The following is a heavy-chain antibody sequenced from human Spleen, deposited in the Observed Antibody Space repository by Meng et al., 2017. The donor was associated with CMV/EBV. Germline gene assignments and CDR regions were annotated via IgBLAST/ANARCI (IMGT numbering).Heavy chain of an antibody. CDR1: GYLFTSYD. V-gene: IGHV1-8*01. CDR2: MNPNSGQT. Sequence: QALLVQAGAEVKKPGASVKVSWRSSGYLFTSYDINWVRQATGQGLEWMGWMNPNSGQTGYAKKFQGRVSFTRNTSMRTAYMELSSLRSEDTAVYFCARTQSYYGSGTYNWFDPWGQGTLVTVSS. CDR3: ARTQSYYGSGTYNWFDP. D-gene: IGHD3-10*01. J-gene: IGHJ5*02.